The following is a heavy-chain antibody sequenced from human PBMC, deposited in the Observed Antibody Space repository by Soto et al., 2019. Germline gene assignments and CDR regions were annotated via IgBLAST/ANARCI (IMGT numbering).Heavy chain of an antibody. Sequence: SVKVACKASGGTFSSYAISWVRQAPGEGLEWMGGIIPIFGTANYAQKFQGRVTITADESTSTAYMELSSLRSEDTAVYYCASSTFVLMGYAGSYYGMDVWSQGTSVPVSS. D-gene: IGHD2-8*01. CDR3: ASSTFVLMGYAGSYYGMDV. J-gene: IGHJ6*02. CDR1: GGTFSSYA. CDR2: IIPIFGTA. V-gene: IGHV1-69*13.